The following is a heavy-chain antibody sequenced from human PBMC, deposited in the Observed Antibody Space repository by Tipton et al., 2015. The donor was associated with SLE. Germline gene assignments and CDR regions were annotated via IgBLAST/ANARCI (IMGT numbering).Heavy chain of an antibody. CDR2: IYSGGST. V-gene: IGHV3-53*01. D-gene: IGHD1-26*01. J-gene: IGHJ4*02. Sequence: SLRLSCAASGFTVSSNYMSWVRQAPGKGLEWVSVIYSGGSTYYADSVKGRFTISRDNAKNSLYLQMNSLRAEDTAVYYCARGRELRYWGQGTLVTVSS. CDR1: GFTVSSNY. CDR3: ARGRELRY.